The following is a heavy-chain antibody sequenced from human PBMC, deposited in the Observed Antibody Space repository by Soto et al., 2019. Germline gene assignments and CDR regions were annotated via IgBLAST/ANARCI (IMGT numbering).Heavy chain of an antibody. V-gene: IGHV4-30-4*01. CDR3: ATYIVATSRCDP. Sequence: LSLTCTVSGGSISNGAYYWSWIRQPPGKGLEWIGYIYYSGTTYYNPSLKSRVTISVDTSKNQFSLKLTSVTAADTAVYYCATYIVATSRCDPWGQGTLVTVSS. J-gene: IGHJ5*02. CDR2: IYYSGTT. D-gene: IGHD5-12*01. CDR1: GGSISNGAYY.